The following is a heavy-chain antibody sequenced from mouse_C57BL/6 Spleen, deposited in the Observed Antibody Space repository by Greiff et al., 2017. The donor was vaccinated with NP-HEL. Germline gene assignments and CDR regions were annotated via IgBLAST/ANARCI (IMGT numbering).Heavy chain of an antibody. D-gene: IGHD4-1*01. V-gene: IGHV1-80*01. CDR3: ARSRGSSTGWYFDV. CDR2: IYPGDGDT. Sequence: VKLMESGAELVKPGASVKISCKASGYAFTSYWMNWVKQRPGKGLEWIGQIYPGDGDTNYNGKFKGKATLTADKSSSTAYMQLSSLTSEDSAVYFCARSRGSSTGWYFDVWGTGTTVTVSS. CDR1: GYAFTSYW. J-gene: IGHJ1*03.